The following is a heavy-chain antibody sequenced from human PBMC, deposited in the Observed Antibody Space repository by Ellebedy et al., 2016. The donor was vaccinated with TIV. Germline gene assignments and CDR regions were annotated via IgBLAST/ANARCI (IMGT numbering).Heavy chain of an antibody. CDR3: LRGGSPRYWFDY. D-gene: IGHD1-26*01. J-gene: IGHJ4*02. V-gene: IGHV3-7*01. CDR1: GFTLSLYW. CDR2: INQDGSEE. Sequence: GGSLRLXXAASGFTLSLYWMTWVRQAPGKGLEWVANINQDGSEEHYVDPVKGRFTISRDNAKNSLYLQMNSLRAEDTAVYYCLRGGSPRYWFDYWGQGTLVTVSS.